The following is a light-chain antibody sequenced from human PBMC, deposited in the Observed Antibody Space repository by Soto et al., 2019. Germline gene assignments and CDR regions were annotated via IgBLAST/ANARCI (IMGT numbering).Light chain of an antibody. CDR3: QTWGTGSHVV. Sequence: QSVLTQSPSASASLGASVKLTCTLSSGHSTYAIAWHQQQPEKGPRYLMKLNSDGSHNKGDGIPDRFSGSSSGAERYLTIARRQSEEEADYYCQTWGTGSHVVFGGGTKVTVL. V-gene: IGLV4-69*01. CDR1: SGHSTYA. J-gene: IGLJ2*01. CDR2: LNSDGSH.